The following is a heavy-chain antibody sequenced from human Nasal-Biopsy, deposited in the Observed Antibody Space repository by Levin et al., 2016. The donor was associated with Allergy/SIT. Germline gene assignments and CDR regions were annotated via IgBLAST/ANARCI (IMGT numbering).Heavy chain of an antibody. CDR2: ITTSGAKT. D-gene: IGHD3/OR15-3a*01. CDR3: ARNNKMDLSVGKTPSDGFDM. Sequence: GESLKISCVVSGFTFSDYHMYWIRQSPEKGLEWISHITTSGAKTNYADSVRGRFTISRDNANSLLSLQMNSLRDDDTAVYYCARNNKMDLSVGKTPSDGFDMWGQGTMVTVSP. V-gene: IGHV3-11*06. CDR1: GFTFSDYH. J-gene: IGHJ3*02.